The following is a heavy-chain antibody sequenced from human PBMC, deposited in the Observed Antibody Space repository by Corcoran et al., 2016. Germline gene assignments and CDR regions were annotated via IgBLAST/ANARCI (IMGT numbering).Heavy chain of an antibody. CDR3: TREWYYDSRDYYGMDV. V-gene: IGHV3-49*03. J-gene: IGHJ6*02. CDR2: IRSKAYGGTT. CDR1: GFTFGDYA. D-gene: IGHD3-22*01. Sequence: EVQLVESGGGLVQPGRSLRLSCTASGFTFGDYAMSWFRQAPGKGLEWVGFIRSKAYGGTTEYAASVKGRFTISRDDSKSIAYLQMNSLKTEDTAVYYCTREWYYDSRDYYGMDVWGQGTTVTVSS.